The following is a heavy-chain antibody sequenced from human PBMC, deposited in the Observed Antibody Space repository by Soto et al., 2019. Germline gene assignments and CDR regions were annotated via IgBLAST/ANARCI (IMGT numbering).Heavy chain of an antibody. CDR2: VSGGGDRT. Sequence: EVQLLESGGGLVQPGGSLRLSCVASGFTFSTYAMSWFRQAPGKGLEWVSGVSGGGDRTQYADSVRGRFTISRDNSKSTLYLQMNSLRAEDTALYYCAKAGRPYYDLWSENRFDPWGQGTLVTVSS. D-gene: IGHD3-3*01. CDR1: GFTFSTYA. CDR3: AKAGRPYYDLWSENRFDP. V-gene: IGHV3-23*01. J-gene: IGHJ5*02.